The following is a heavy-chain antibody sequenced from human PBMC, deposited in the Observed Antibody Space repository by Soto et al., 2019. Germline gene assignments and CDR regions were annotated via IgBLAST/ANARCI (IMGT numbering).Heavy chain of an antibody. CDR1: GGSISSGDYY. Sequence: TLSLTCTVSGGSISSGDYYWSWLRQSPGKGLEWIGYNYYSGSTYYNPTLKSPVTISIDTSKNQFSLKLSSVTAADTAVYYCARERVPSYIHHTWFDSWGQGTLVTVSS. J-gene: IGHJ5*01. V-gene: IGHV4-30-4*01. CDR3: ARERVPSYIHHTWFDS. D-gene: IGHD3-10*01. CDR2: NYYSGST.